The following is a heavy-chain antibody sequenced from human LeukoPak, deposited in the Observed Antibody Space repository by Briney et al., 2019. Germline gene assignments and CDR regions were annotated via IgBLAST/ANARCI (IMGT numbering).Heavy chain of an antibody. J-gene: IGHJ6*03. CDR2: IYYSGST. CDR1: GGSISSYY. CDR3: ARLVTTPYYYYMDV. D-gene: IGHD3-3*01. Sequence: KSSETLSLTCTVSGGSISSYYWSWIRQPPGKGLEWIGYIYYSGSTNYNPSLKSRVTISVDTSKNQFSLKLSSVTAADTAVYYCARLVTTPYYYYMDVWGKGTTVTISS. V-gene: IGHV4-59*01.